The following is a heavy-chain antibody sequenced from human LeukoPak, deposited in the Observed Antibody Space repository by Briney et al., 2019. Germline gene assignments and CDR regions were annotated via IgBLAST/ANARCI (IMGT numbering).Heavy chain of an antibody. Sequence: SETLSLTCTVSGGSISSYYWSWIRQPPGKGLEWIGYIYYSGSTNYNPSLKSRVTISVDTSKNQFSLKLSSVTAADTAVYYCAREIPVGYFDYWGQGTLVTVS. CDR2: IYYSGST. D-gene: IGHD4-23*01. J-gene: IGHJ4*02. V-gene: IGHV4-59*01. CDR1: GGSISSYY. CDR3: AREIPVGYFDY.